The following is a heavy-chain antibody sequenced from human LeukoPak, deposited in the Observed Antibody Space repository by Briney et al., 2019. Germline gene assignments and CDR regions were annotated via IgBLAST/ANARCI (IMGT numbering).Heavy chain of an antibody. CDR3: ARHAAFAEYQSHLTHFDY. CDR2: IYHSGST. CDR1: GGSISSYY. J-gene: IGHJ4*02. Sequence: SETLSLTCTVSGGSISSYYWSWIRQPPGKRLEWIGYIYHSGSTNYNSSLKSRVTISVDTSKNQFSLKLSSVTASDTAVYYCARHAAFAEYQSHLTHFDYWGQGTLVTVSS. D-gene: IGHD2-2*01. V-gene: IGHV4-59*08.